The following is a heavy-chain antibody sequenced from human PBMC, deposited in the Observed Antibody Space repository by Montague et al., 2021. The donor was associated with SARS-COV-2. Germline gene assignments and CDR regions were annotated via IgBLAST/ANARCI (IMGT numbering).Heavy chain of an antibody. CDR2: IHSGGRSS. V-gene: IGHV3-23*03. J-gene: IGHJ4*02. Sequence: SQRLSCAASGFTFSGSPMSWVRQAPGKGLEWVSVIHSGGRSSYYGKSVEGRFTVSRDNSKNTVYLQMNNLRAEDTAVYYCAKVGDLMAGYSLVNLDNWGQGTLVIVSS. CDR3: AKVGDLMAGYSLVNLDN. CDR1: GFTFSGSP. D-gene: IGHD3-9*01.